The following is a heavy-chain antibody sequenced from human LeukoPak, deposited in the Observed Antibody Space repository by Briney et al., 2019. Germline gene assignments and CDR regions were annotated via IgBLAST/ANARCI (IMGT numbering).Heavy chain of an antibody. CDR2: INPNSGGT. J-gene: IGHJ6*03. Sequence: ASVKISCKVSGYTFTGYYMHCVRQAPGQGLEWMGWINPNSGGTNYAQKFQGRVTMTRDTSISTAYMELSRLRSDDTAVYYCAMDYYGSGSYSYDYYYYSMDVWGKGTTVTVSS. CDR3: AMDYYGSGSYSYDYYYYSMDV. D-gene: IGHD3-10*01. V-gene: IGHV1-2*02. CDR1: GYTFTGYY.